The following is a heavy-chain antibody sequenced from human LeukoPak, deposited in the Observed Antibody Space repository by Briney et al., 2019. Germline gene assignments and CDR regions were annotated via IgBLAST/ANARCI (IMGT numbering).Heavy chain of an antibody. CDR3: AKRTMSAFDS. J-gene: IGHJ4*02. CDR1: GFTFRSYA. Sequence: GGSLRLSCAASGFTFRSYALTWVGQAPGKGLEWVSGISGSGGSTYYADSVKGRFIISRDNSKNMVYLQMNSLTVEDTATYYCAKRTMSAFDSWGQGTLLIVSS. V-gene: IGHV3-23*01. CDR2: ISGSGGST.